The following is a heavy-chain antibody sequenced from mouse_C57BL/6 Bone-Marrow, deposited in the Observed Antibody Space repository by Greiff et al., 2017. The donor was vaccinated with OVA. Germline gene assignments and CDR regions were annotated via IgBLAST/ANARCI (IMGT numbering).Heavy chain of an antibody. D-gene: IGHD2-3*01. J-gene: IGHJ2*01. CDR1: GFTFSSYA. Sequence: EVMLVESGGGLVKPGGSLKLSCAASGFTFSSYAMSWVRQTPEKRLEWVATISDGGSYTYYPDNVKGRFTISRDNAKNNLYLQMSHLKSEDTAMYYCAREDDGYWGQGTTLTVSS. CDR2: ISDGGSYT. CDR3: AREDDGY. V-gene: IGHV5-4*01.